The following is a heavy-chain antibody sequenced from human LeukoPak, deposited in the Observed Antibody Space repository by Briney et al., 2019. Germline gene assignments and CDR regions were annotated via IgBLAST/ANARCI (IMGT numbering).Heavy chain of an antibody. J-gene: IGHJ3*01. CDR3: ARATGWSTVPTYDAFDV. CDR2: ITTHNDNT. CDR1: GYTFMSYG. V-gene: IGHV1-18*01. D-gene: IGHD4-17*01. Sequence: ASVKVSCMASGYTFMSYGISWVRQAPGQGLEWMGWITTHNDNTNYAQKVQGRVTMATDSSTSTAYMELRSLRSDDTAVYYCARATGWSTVPTYDAFDVWGQGTMVTVSS.